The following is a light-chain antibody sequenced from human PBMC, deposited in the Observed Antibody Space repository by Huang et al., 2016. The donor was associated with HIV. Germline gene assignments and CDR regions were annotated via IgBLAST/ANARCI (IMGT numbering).Light chain of an antibody. CDR2: KSS. V-gene: IGKV1-5*03. CDR1: QSISDW. Sequence: DIQMTQSPSTLSASLGDRVTITCRASQSISDWLAWYQHKPGKAPKLLIHKSSSLESGVASRFSGSGSGTEFTLTITSLQRDDFATYYCLRYNSYPWTFGQGTKVEFK. J-gene: IGKJ1*01. CDR3: LRYNSYPWT.